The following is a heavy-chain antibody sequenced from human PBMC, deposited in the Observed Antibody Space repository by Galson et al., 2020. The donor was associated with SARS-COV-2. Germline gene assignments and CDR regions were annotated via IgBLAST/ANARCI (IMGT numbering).Heavy chain of an antibody. Sequence: GGSLRLSCAASGFTLSSHAIHWDRQAPGKGLEWVAQIFYDGSDKYYRDSVKGRFTISRDSSKNTVFLQMNNLRADDTAVYYCARDGQSSSGWAFDYWGQGTLVTVSS. D-gene: IGHD6-19*01. CDR1: GFTLSSHA. CDR2: IFYDGSDK. CDR3: ARDGQSSSGWAFDY. J-gene: IGHJ4*02. V-gene: IGHV3-33*01.